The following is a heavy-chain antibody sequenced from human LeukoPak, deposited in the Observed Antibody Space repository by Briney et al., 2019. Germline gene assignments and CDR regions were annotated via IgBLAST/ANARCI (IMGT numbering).Heavy chain of an antibody. D-gene: IGHD6-19*01. V-gene: IGHV3-48*03. CDR3: AREWNSGWTYDY. Sequence: GGSLRLSCAASGFTFSSYEMNWVRQAPGKGLEWVSYISSSGSTIYYVDSVKGRFTISRDNAKNSLYLQMNSLRAEDTAVYYCAREWNSGWTYDYWGQGTLVTVSS. CDR2: ISSSGSTI. CDR1: GFTFSSYE. J-gene: IGHJ4*02.